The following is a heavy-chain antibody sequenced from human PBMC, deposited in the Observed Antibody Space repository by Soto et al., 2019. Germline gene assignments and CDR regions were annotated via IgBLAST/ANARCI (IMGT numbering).Heavy chain of an antibody. Sequence: AGSLRLSCAASGFTFSDSWMSWFRHPRGKGLDRDGVVKSKSDGVTTEYAAPVRGRFTISRDDSKNTLYLQMNSLKTEDRAVYYCTTDHLAPEWELLYNWFDPWGQATLVTVSS. J-gene: IGHJ5*02. CDR3: TTDHLAPEWELLYNWFDP. CDR1: GFTFSDSW. CDR2: VKSKSDGVTT. D-gene: IGHD1-26*01. V-gene: IGHV3-15*01.